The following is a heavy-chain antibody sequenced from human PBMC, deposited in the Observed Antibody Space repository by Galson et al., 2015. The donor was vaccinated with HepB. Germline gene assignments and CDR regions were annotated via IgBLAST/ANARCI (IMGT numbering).Heavy chain of an antibody. CDR1: GGTFSSYA. J-gene: IGHJ4*02. Sequence: SVKVSCKASGGTFSSYAISWVRQAPGQGLEWMGGIIPIFGTANYAQTFQGRVTITADESTSTAYMELSSLRSEDTAVYYCAREPSGYCSGGSCYSEVDYWGQGTLVTVSS. V-gene: IGHV1-69*13. CDR3: AREPSGYCSGGSCYSEVDY. CDR2: IIPIFGTA. D-gene: IGHD2-15*01.